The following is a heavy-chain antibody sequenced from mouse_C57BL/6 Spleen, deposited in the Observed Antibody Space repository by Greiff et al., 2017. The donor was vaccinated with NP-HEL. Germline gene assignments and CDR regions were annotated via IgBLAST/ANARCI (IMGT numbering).Heavy chain of an antibody. CDR3: ARRIPPYSYGSSYEGYAMDY. CDR2: INPNNGGT. CDR1: GYTFTDYY. D-gene: IGHD1-1*01. V-gene: IGHV1-26*01. J-gene: IGHJ4*01. Sequence: VQLQQSGPELVKPGASVKISCKASGYTFTDYYMNWVKQSHGKSLEWIGDINPNNGGTSYNQKFKGKATLTVDKSSSTAYMELRSLTSEDSAVYYCARRIPPYSYGSSYEGYAMDYWGQGTSVTVSS.